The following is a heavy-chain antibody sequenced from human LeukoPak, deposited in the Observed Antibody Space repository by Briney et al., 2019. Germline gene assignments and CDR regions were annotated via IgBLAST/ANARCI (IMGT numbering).Heavy chain of an antibody. CDR2: IYPGASDN. Sequence: GESLKISCKGSGYIFTSYWIGLVRQMPGKVLEWMGIIYPGASDNRYSPSFQGQVTISADKSISTASLQWSSLKASDTAMYYCARHWNYLIDYWGQGTLVTVSS. V-gene: IGHV5-51*01. J-gene: IGHJ4*02. D-gene: IGHD1-7*01. CDR1: GYIFTSYW. CDR3: ARHWNYLIDY.